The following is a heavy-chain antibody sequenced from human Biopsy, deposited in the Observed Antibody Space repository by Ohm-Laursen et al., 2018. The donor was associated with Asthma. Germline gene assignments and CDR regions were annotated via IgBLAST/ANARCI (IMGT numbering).Heavy chain of an antibody. CDR1: GFAVSRDH. CDR2: IYSGGTS. V-gene: IGHV3-66*01. CDR3: ARKIAARGGMGV. Sequence: GSLRLSCSASGFAVSRDHMFWVRQAPGKGLEWVSVIYSGGTSHTADSVRGRFTISRDYSKNTLYLQMNSLRAEDTAVYYCARKIAARGGMGVWGQGTTVTVSS. D-gene: IGHD6-6*01. J-gene: IGHJ6*02.